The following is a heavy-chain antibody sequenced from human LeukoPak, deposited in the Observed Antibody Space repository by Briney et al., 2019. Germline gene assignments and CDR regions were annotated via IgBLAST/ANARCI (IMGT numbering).Heavy chain of an antibody. CDR2: IKSDGKT. V-gene: IGHV3-74*01. CDR1: GFTFSRYW. D-gene: IGHD3-22*01. Sequence: PGGSLRLSCEASGFTFSRYWMHWVRHAPGKGLVWVSRIKSDGKTNYADSVKGRFTISRDNAKNTVSLQMDSLRAEDTGAYYCARAPSEVGGYYPEYFRHWGQGTLVTVSS. CDR3: ARAPSEVGGYYPEYFRH. J-gene: IGHJ1*01.